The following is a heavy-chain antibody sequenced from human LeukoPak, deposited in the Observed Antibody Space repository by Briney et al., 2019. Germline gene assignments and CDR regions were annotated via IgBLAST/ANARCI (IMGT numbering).Heavy chain of an antibody. CDR1: GYTFTGYY. CDR3: ARARRLVGATSFYFDY. J-gene: IGHJ4*02. D-gene: IGHD1-26*01. CDR2: INPNSGGT. Sequence: AASVKVSCKASGYTFTGYYMHWVRQAPGHGLEWMGWINPNSGGTNYAQKFQGRVTMTRDTSISTAYMELSRLRSDDTAVYYCARARRLVGATSFYFDYWGQGTLVTVSS. V-gene: IGHV1-2*02.